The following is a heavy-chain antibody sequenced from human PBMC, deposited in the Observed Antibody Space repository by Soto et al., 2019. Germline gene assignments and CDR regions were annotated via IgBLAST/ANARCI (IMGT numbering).Heavy chain of an antibody. Sequence: QVQLQQWGAGLLKPSETLSLTCAVYGGSFSGYYWSWIRQPPGKGLEWIGEINHSGSTNYNPSLKSRVTISVDTSKNQFSPKLSSVTAADTAVYYCARLKKTYYYDSSGQPRGAFDIWGQGTMVTVSS. V-gene: IGHV4-34*01. CDR2: INHSGST. CDR1: GGSFSGYY. D-gene: IGHD3-22*01. CDR3: ARLKKTYYYDSSGQPRGAFDI. J-gene: IGHJ3*02.